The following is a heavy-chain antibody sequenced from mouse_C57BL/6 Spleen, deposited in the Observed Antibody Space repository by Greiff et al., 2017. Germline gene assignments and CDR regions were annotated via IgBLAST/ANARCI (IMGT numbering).Heavy chain of an antibody. V-gene: IGHV1-82*01. D-gene: IGHD1-1*01. CDR3: ARDYSGSSFFDY. Sequence: QVQLKESGPELVKPGASVKISCKASGYAFSSSWMNWVKQRPGKGLEWIGRIYPGDGDTNYNGKFKGKATLTADKSSSTAYMQLSSLTSEDSAVYFCARDYSGSSFFDYWGQGTTLTVSS. CDR1: GYAFSSSW. J-gene: IGHJ2*01. CDR2: IYPGDGDT.